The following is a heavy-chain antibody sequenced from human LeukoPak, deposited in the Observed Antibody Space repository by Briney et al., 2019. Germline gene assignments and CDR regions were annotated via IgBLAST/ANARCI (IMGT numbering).Heavy chain of an antibody. D-gene: IGHD5-12*01. Sequence: GGSLRLSCAASGFTVSSNYMSWVRQAPGKGLEWVSVIYSGGSTFYADSVKGRFTISRDNSKNTLYLQMNSLRAEDTAVYYCAKGPRGYDSYYFDYWGLGTLVSVSS. J-gene: IGHJ4*02. CDR3: AKGPRGYDSYYFDY. V-gene: IGHV3-53*01. CDR2: IYSGGST. CDR1: GFTVSSNY.